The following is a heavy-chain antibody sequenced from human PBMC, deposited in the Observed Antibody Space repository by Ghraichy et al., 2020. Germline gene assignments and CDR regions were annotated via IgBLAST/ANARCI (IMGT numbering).Heavy chain of an antibody. J-gene: IGHJ4*02. Sequence: SETLSLTCTVSGGSISSSSYYWGWIRQPPGKGLEWIGSIYYSGSTYYNPSLKSRVTISVDTSKNQFSLKLSSVTAADTAVYYCASQEMATIFDYWGQGTLVTVSS. CDR2: IYYSGST. D-gene: IGHD5-24*01. CDR1: GGSISSSSYY. CDR3: ASQEMATIFDY. V-gene: IGHV4-39*01.